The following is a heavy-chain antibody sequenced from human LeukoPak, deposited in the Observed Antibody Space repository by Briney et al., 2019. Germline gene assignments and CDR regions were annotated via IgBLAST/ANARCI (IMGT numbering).Heavy chain of an antibody. CDR2: VFPGDSDT. J-gene: IGHJ4*02. CDR3: AVPYGLGSYTFDY. D-gene: IGHD3-10*01. CDR1: GYIFSNYW. Sequence: GESLKISCKASGYIFSNYWIGWVRQMPGKGLEWMGIVFPGDSDTRYSPSFQGQVTISADKSISTAYLQWSSLKASDTAIYYCAVPYGLGSYTFDYWGQGTLVTVSS. V-gene: IGHV5-51*01.